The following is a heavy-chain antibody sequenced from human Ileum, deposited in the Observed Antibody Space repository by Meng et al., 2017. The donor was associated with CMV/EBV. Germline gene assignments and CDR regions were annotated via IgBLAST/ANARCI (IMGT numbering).Heavy chain of an antibody. V-gene: IGHV1-2*02. CDR3: VKENVRGDYDA. J-gene: IGHJ5*02. CDR2: INPNSGGP. CDR1: GYSFTGYY. Sequence: QVQLVQSGGEVKKPGASVKVSCRASGYSFTGYYIHWVRQAPGQGLEWMGWINPNSGGPHFAPKFLDRVTMTRDTSINTAYMELTSLRSDDTAVYYCVKENVRGDYDAWGQGTLVTVSS. D-gene: IGHD4-17*01.